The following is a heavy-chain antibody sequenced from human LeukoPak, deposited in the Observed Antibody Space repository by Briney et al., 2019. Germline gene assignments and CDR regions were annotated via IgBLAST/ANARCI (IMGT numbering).Heavy chain of an antibody. CDR2: IHYSGST. J-gene: IGHJ4*02. V-gene: IGHV4-59*08. Sequence: SETLSLTCTVSGGSFCSVNWSWGPKPPGKGLEWIGYIHYSGSTKYNPSLKSRVTISVDTSKNQFSLKLSSVTAADTAVYYCGRHSGNYLIYFDYWGQGNLVTVSS. CDR3: GRHSGNYLIYFDY. CDR1: GGSFCSVN. D-gene: IGHD3-22*01.